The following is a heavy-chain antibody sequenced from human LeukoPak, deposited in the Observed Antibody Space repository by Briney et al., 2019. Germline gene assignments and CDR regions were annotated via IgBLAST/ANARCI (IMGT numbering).Heavy chain of an antibody. Sequence: SETLSLTCAVYGGYFSGYYWSWIRQPPGKGLEWIGEINHSGSTNYNPSLKSRVTISVDTSKNQFSLKLSSVTAADTAVYYCARGRLRRPIDYWGQGTLVTVSS. CDR3: ARGRLRRPIDY. J-gene: IGHJ4*02. CDR1: GGYFSGYY. CDR2: INHSGST. V-gene: IGHV4-34*01.